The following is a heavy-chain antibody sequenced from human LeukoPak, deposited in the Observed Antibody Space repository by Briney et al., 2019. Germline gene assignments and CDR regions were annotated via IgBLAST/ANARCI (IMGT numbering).Heavy chain of an antibody. CDR1: GYSISSGYY. Sequence: PSETLSLTCTVSGYSISSGYYWGWIRQPPGKGLEWTGSIYHSGSTYYNPSLKSRVTISVDTSKNQFSLKLSSVTAADTAVYYCARLPYCSSTSCYMAFDYWGQGTLVTVSS. CDR2: IYHSGST. J-gene: IGHJ4*02. CDR3: ARLPYCSSTSCYMAFDY. D-gene: IGHD2-2*02. V-gene: IGHV4-38-2*02.